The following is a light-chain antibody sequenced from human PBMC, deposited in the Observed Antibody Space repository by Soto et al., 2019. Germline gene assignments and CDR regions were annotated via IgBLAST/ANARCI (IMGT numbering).Light chain of an antibody. CDR3: SSYTSSSTLVV. CDR1: SSDVGGYNY. CDR2: DVS. V-gene: IGLV2-14*01. J-gene: IGLJ2*01. Sequence: ALTQPASVSGSPGQSITISCTGTSSDVGGYNYVSWYQQHPGKAPKLMIYDVSNRPSGVSNRFSGSKSGNTASPTISGLQAEDEADYYCSSYTSSSTLVVFGGGTQLTVL.